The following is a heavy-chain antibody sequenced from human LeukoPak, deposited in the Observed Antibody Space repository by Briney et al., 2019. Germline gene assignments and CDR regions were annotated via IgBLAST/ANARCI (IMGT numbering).Heavy chain of an antibody. CDR3: AKWGDYDILTGYYVPDY. CDR2: ITGSDGSS. CDR1: GFTFTNYA. V-gene: IGHV3-23*01. J-gene: IGHJ4*02. D-gene: IGHD3-9*01. Sequence: GTSLRLSCVASGFTFTNYAMRWVRQAPGKGLEWVSAITGSDGSSYYADSVKGRFTISRDNSKNTLYLKVNSLRAEDTAVYYCAKWGDYDILTGYYVPDYWGQGTLVTVSS.